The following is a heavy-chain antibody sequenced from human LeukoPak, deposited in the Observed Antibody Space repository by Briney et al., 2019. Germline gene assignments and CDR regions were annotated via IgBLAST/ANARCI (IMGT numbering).Heavy chain of an antibody. D-gene: IGHD3-22*01. Sequence: SETLSLTCAVYGGTLSGYYWSWIRQPPGKGLEWMGGINHNGSTNYNPSLMSRVPIPVDKSQNQFSLILNSVTAADTAVYYCAKSNGYGLIDIWGQGTMVTVSS. CDR2: INHNGST. CDR1: GGTLSGYY. CDR3: AKSNGYGLIDI. V-gene: IGHV4-34*08. J-gene: IGHJ3*02.